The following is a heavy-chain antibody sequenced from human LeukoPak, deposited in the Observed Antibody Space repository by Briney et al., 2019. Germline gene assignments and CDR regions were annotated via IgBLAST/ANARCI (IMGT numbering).Heavy chain of an antibody. D-gene: IGHD1-26*01. Sequence: PGGSLRLSCAASGFTFSSYSMNWVRQAPGKGLEWVSSISSSSSYIYYADSVKGRSTISRDNAKNSLYLQMNSLRAEDTAVYYCARDMVVGSGSPIDYWGQGTLVTVSS. J-gene: IGHJ4*02. CDR1: GFTFSSYS. CDR2: ISSSSSYI. CDR3: ARDMVVGSGSPIDY. V-gene: IGHV3-21*01.